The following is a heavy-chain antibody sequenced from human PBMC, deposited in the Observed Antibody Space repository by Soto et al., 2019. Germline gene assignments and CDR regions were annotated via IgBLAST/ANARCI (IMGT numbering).Heavy chain of an antibody. Sequence: EVQLLESGGGLVQPGGSLRLSCAASGFTFSSYAMSWVRQAPGKGLEWVSAISGSGGSTYYADSVKGRFTISRDNSKNTMYLQMTSLRSEDTAVYYCAKASFLPPVDLELPGDYFDYWGQGTLVTVSS. J-gene: IGHJ4*02. CDR1: GFTFSSYA. D-gene: IGHD1-7*01. CDR2: ISGSGGST. V-gene: IGHV3-23*01. CDR3: AKASFLPPVDLELPGDYFDY.